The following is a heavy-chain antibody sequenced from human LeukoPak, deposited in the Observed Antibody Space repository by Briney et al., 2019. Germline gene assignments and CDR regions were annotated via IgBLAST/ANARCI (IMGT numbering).Heavy chain of an antibody. CDR2: INTNTGNP. Sequence: GASVKLSCKASGYTFTSYAMNWVRQAPGQGLEWMGWINTNTGNPTYAQGFTGRFVFSLDTSVSTAYLQISSLKAEDTAVYYCARLDYGSGSSPWDDYWGQGTLVTVSS. J-gene: IGHJ4*02. CDR3: ARLDYGSGSSPWDDY. CDR1: GYTFTSYA. D-gene: IGHD3-10*01. V-gene: IGHV7-4-1*02.